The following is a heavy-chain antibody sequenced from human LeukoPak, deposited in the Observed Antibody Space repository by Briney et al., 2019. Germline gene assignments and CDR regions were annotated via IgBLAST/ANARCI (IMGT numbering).Heavy chain of an antibody. CDR3: ARTDRRAAAGTADY. V-gene: IGHV3-30*01. D-gene: IGHD6-13*01. CDR2: ISYDGSNK. J-gene: IGHJ4*02. Sequence: GRSLRLSCAASGFTFSSYAMHWVRQAPGKGLEWVAVISYDGSNKYYADSVKGRFTISRDNSKNTLYLQMNSLRAEDAAVYYCARTDRRAAAGTADYWGQGTLVTVSS. CDR1: GFTFSSYA.